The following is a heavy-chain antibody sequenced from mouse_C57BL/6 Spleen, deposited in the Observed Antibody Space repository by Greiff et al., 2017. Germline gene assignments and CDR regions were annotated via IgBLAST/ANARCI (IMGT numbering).Heavy chain of an antibody. CDR1: GYTFTSYW. V-gene: IGHV1-61*01. D-gene: IGHD5-1*01. J-gene: IGHJ4*01. Sequence: QVQLQQPGAELVKPGASVKLSCKASGYTFTSYWMHWVKQRPGQGLEWIGNIYPSDSETHYNQKFKDKATLTVDKSSSTAYMQLSSLTSEDSAVYYCARNLPNYAMDYWGQGTSVTVSS. CDR3: ARNLPNYAMDY. CDR2: IYPSDSET.